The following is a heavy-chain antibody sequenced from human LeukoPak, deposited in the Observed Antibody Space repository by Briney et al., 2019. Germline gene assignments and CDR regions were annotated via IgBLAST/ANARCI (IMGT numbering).Heavy chain of an antibody. V-gene: IGHV3-30*14. J-gene: IGHJ4*02. Sequence: PGRSLRLSCAASGFTFSSYAMHWVRQAPGKGLEWVAVISYDGSNKYYADSVKGRFTISRDNSKNTPYLQMNNLRAEDTAVYYCVRDTPTTGTRYFPYWGQGTLVTVSS. CDR3: VRDTPTTGTRYFPY. CDR1: GFTFSSYA. D-gene: IGHD1-1*01. CDR2: ISYDGSNK.